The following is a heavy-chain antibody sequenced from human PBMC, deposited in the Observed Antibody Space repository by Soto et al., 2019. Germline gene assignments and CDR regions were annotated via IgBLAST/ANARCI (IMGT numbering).Heavy chain of an antibody. CDR2: INPNSGGT. J-gene: IGHJ6*02. CDR3: ARDTGLGKEDYYYYVMDV. CDR1: GYTFTGYY. D-gene: IGHD3-10*01. V-gene: IGHV1-2*04. Sequence: GASVKVSCKASGYTFTGYYMHWVRQAPGQGLEWMGWINPNSGGTNYAQKFQGWVTMTRDTSISTAYMELSRLRSDDTAVYYCARDTGLGKEDYYYYVMDVWGQGTTVPVSS.